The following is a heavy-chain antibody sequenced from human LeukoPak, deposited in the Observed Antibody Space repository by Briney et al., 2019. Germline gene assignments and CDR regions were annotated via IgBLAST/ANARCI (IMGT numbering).Heavy chain of an antibody. J-gene: IGHJ4*02. CDR1: GFTFSSYA. CDR3: AKIPYDSSGFDY. CDR2: ISGSGGST. Sequence: GGSLRLSCAASGFTFSSYAMSWARQAPGKGLEWVSAISGSGGSTYYADSVKGRFTISRDNSKNTLYLQMNSLRAEDTAVYYCAKIPYDSSGFDYWGQGTLVTVSS. D-gene: IGHD3-22*01. V-gene: IGHV3-23*01.